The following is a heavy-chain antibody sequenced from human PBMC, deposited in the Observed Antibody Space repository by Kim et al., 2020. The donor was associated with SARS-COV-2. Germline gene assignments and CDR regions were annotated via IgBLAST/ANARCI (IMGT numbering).Heavy chain of an antibody. Sequence: SETLSLTCTVSGGSISSYYWSWIRQPPGKGLEWIGYIYYSGSTNYNPSLKSRVTISVDTSKNQFSLKLSSVTAADTAVYYCARHPLGYVYYFDYWGQGTLVTVSS. CDR2: IYYSGST. CDR3: ARHPLGYVYYFDY. D-gene: IGHD1-1*01. CDR1: GGSISSYY. V-gene: IGHV4-59*08. J-gene: IGHJ4*02.